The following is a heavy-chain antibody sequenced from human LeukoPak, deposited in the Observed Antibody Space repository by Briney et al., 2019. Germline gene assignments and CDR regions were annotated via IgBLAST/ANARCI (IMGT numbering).Heavy chain of an antibody. CDR3: ARDRVGATYFDY. CDR1: GGTFSSYA. CDR2: IIPIFGTA. V-gene: IGHV1-69*05. Sequence: ASVKVSCKASGGTFSSYAISWVRQAPGQGLEWMGGIIPIFGTANYAQKFQGRVTITTDESTSTAYMELRSLRSEDTAVYYCARDRVGATYFDYWGQGTLVTVSS. J-gene: IGHJ4*02. D-gene: IGHD1-26*01.